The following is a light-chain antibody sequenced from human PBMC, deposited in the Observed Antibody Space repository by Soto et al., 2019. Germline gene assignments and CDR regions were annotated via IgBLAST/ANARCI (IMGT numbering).Light chain of an antibody. J-gene: IGLJ2*01. V-gene: IGLV2-23*01. CDR1: SSDV. CDR2: EGS. CDR3: CSYAGSSTFVV. Sequence: QSALTQPASVSGSPGQSITISCTGTSSDVSWYQQHPGKAPKLMFYEGSKRPSGVSNRFSGSKSGNTASLTISGLQAEDEADYYCCSYAGSSTFVVFGGGTKVTVL.